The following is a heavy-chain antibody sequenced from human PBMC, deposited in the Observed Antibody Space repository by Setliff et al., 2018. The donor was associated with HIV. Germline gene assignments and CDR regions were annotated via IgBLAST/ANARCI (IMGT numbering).Heavy chain of an antibody. V-gene: IGHV3-20*04. J-gene: IGHJ4*02. CDR2: INWNGGST. D-gene: IGHD2-15*01. CDR3: ASARIPTGGPSTSFDY. CDR1: GFTFDDFG. Sequence: GGSLRLSCAASGFTFDDFGMSWVRQGPGKGLEWVSSINWNGGSTGYADSVKGRFTISRDNAKNSLYLQMNSLRPDDTALYYCASARIPTGGPSTSFDYWGQGALVTVSS.